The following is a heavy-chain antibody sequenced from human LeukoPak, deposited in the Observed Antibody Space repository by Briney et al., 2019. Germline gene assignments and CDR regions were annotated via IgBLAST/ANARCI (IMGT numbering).Heavy chain of an antibody. Sequence: GASVTVSCTASGYTFTGYYIHWVRQAPGQGLEWMGRIDPNSGGTKYAQKFQGRVTMTRDTSISTAYMGLSRLSSDDTAMYHCARDSQVSADYWGQGTLVTVSS. D-gene: IGHD2-8*01. CDR1: GYTFTGYY. J-gene: IGHJ4*02. V-gene: IGHV1-2*06. CDR3: ARDSQVSADY. CDR2: IDPNSGGT.